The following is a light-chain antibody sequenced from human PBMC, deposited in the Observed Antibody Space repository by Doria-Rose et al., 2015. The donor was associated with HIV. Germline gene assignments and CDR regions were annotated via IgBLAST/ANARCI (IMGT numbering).Light chain of an antibody. J-gene: IGKJ1*01. V-gene: IGKV3-20*01. CDR3: HQYASSRT. CDR2: GAS. CDR1: QTVNANY. Sequence: TQSSGTLSLSPGEIATLSCRTSQTVNANYLDWYQQRPGQSHRLLIYGASSRATDIPDRFSGSGSGTDFTLTISRLEPEDFAVYYCHQYASSRTFGQGTKVEIK.